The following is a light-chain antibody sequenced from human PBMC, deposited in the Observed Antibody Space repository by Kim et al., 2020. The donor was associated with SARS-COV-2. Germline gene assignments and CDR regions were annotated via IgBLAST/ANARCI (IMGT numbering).Light chain of an antibody. Sequence: SLSRGERATLSCGAGQSVSSYLGWYQQRPGQAHRRLIYDASNRATGIPARFSGSGSGTDFTLTISSLEPEDFAVYYCQQRSNWPHTFGQGTKLEI. CDR3: QQRSNWPHT. J-gene: IGKJ2*01. CDR2: DAS. CDR1: QSVSSY. V-gene: IGKV3-11*01.